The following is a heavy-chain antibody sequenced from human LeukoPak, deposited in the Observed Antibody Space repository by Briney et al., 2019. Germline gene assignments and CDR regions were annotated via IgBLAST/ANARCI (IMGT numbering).Heavy chain of an antibody. CDR1: GGTFSNYA. Sequence: SVKVSCKASGGTFSNYAINWVRQAPGQGLEWRGGITPIFGTANYVQKFQGRVTITADKSTRTAYMQLSRLRSEDTAIYYCARASSDDTAMATPFAYWGQGTLVTVSS. CDR3: ARASSDDTAMATPFAY. V-gene: IGHV1-69*06. D-gene: IGHD5-18*01. CDR2: ITPIFGTA. J-gene: IGHJ4*02.